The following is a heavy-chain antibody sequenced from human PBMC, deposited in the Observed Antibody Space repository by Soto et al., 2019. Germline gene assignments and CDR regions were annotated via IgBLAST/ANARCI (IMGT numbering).Heavy chain of an antibody. V-gene: IGHV4-31*03. Sequence: QVQLQESGPGLVKPSQTLSLTCTVSGGSISSGGYYWSWIRQHPGKGLEWIGYIYYSGSTYYNPSLKSRVTISVDTSKNQFSLKLSSVTAADTAVYYCARGLWVEWLLGARNEGGMDVWGQGTTVTVSS. D-gene: IGHD3-3*01. CDR1: GGSISSGGYY. CDR3: ARGLWVEWLLGARNEGGMDV. J-gene: IGHJ6*02. CDR2: IYYSGST.